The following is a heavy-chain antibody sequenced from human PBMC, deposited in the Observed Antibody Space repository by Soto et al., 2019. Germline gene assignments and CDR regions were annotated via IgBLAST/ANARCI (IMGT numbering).Heavy chain of an antibody. CDR2: IYYSGST. CDR3: AGLRGYAGSPIDY. CDR1: GGSISSYY. J-gene: IGHJ4*02. V-gene: IGHV4-59*01. Sequence: SETLSLTCTVSGGSISSYYWSWIRQPPGKGLEWIGYIYYSGSTNYNPSLKSRVTISVDTPKNQFSLRLSSVTTADTAVYYCAGLRGYAGSPIDYWGQGTLVTVS. D-gene: IGHD2-15*01.